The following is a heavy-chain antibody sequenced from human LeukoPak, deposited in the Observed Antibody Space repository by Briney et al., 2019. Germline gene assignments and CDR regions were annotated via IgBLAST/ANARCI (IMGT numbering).Heavy chain of an antibody. D-gene: IGHD3-22*01. CDR1: GFTFSSYS. CDR3: ARQSSGYYPFVDY. J-gene: IGHJ4*02. CDR2: ISSSSSYI. Sequence: GGSLRLSCAASGFTFSSYSMNWVRQAPGKGLEWVSSISSSSSYIYYADSVKGRFTISRDNAKNSLYLQMNSLRAEDTAVYYCARQSSGYYPFVDYWGQGTLVTVSS. V-gene: IGHV3-21*01.